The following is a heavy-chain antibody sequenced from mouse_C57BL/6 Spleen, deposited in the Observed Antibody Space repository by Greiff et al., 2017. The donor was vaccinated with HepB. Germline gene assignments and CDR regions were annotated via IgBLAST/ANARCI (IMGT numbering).Heavy chain of an antibody. CDR3: ARTGEASYYFDY. D-gene: IGHD6-1*01. CDR1: GYTFTDYY. J-gene: IGHJ2*01. CDR2: INPNNGGT. V-gene: IGHV1-26*01. Sequence: VQLQQSGPELVKPGASVKISCKASGYTFTDYYMNWVKQSHGKSLEWIGDINPNNGGTSYNQKFKVKATLTVDKSSSTAYMGLRSLTSEDSAVYYCARTGEASYYFDYGGHGTTLPVSS.